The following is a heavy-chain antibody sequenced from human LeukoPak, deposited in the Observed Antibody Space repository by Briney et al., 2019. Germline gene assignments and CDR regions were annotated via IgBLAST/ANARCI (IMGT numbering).Heavy chain of an antibody. J-gene: IGHJ5*02. V-gene: IGHV4-61*02. D-gene: IGHD3-10*01. Sequence: SQTLSLTCTVSGASISSGSYCWSWIRQPAGKGLEWIGRIYTSGSTNYNPSLKSRVTMSVDTSKNQFSLKLSSVTAADTAVYYCASGGLLWFGELGWFDPWGRGTLVTVSS. CDR1: GASISSGSYC. CDR2: IYTSGST. CDR3: ASGGLLWFGELGWFDP.